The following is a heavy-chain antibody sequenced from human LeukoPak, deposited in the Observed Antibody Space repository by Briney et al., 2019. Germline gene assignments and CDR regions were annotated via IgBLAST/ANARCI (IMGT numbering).Heavy chain of an antibody. J-gene: IGHJ4*02. D-gene: IGHD2-15*01. CDR2: INPNSGGT. Sequence: ASVKVSCKASGYTFTGYYIHWVRQAPGQGLEWMGWINPNSGGTNYAQKFQGRVTMTRDTFISTAYMELSRLRSDDTAVYYCARELPQAGILWSQGTLVTVSS. CDR3: ARELPQAGIL. V-gene: IGHV1-2*02. CDR1: GYTFTGYY.